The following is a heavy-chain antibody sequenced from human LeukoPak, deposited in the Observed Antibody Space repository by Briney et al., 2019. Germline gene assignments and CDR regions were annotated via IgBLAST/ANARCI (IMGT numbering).Heavy chain of an antibody. CDR2: IKTSDGNT. CDR1: GYTFTNYA. CDR3: ARHASGANYFDS. D-gene: IGHD2-8*02. J-gene: IGHJ4*01. V-gene: IGHV1-18*01. Sequence: ASVKVSCKASGYTFTNYALTWVRQAPGQGPEWLGWIKTSDGNTNYAPSLQDRVTMTSDTSTNTAYLELRALTSDDTAVYHCARHASGANYFDSWGQGALVAVSS.